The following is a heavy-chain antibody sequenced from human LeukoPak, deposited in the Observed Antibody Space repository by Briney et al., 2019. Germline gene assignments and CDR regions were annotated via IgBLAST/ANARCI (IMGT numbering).Heavy chain of an antibody. CDR3: TTDRVVPED. CDR1: GFTFSNAW. Sequence: GGSLRLSCAASGFTFSNAWMSWVRQAPGKGLEWVGRIESKTDGGTTDYAAPVKGRFTISRDDSKNTLYLQMNSLKTEDTAVYYCTTDRVVPEDWGQGTLVTVSS. J-gene: IGHJ4*02. CDR2: IESKTDGGTT. D-gene: IGHD2-2*01. V-gene: IGHV3-15*04.